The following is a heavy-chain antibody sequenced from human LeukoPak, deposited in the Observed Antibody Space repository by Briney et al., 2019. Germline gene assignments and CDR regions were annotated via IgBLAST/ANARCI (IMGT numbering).Heavy chain of an antibody. D-gene: IGHD6-19*01. Sequence: PSQTLSLTCAVSGDTFSSNSAAWNWTRQSPSIGLEWLGRTYYRSKLYNDYAVSVKSRITVNPDTSKNQFSLQLNSVTPEDTAVYYCARVLDYTVAGYDAFDIWGQGTMVTVSS. CDR3: ARVLDYTVAGYDAFDI. CDR2: TYYRSKLYN. J-gene: IGHJ3*02. CDR1: GDTFSSNSAA. V-gene: IGHV6-1*01.